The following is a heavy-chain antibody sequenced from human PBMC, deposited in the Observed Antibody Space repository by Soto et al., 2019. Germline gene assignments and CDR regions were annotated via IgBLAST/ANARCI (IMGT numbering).Heavy chain of an antibody. CDR2: IIPIFGTA. CDR3: AREEEESSSRYYYMDV. V-gene: IGHV1-69*06. D-gene: IGHD6-13*01. CDR1: GGTFSSYA. Sequence: ASVKVSCKASGGTFSSYAISWVRQAPGQGLEWMGGIIPIFGTANYARKFQGRVTITADKSTSTVYMELSSLRSEDTAVYYCAREEEESSSRYYYMDVWGKGTTVTVSS. J-gene: IGHJ6*03.